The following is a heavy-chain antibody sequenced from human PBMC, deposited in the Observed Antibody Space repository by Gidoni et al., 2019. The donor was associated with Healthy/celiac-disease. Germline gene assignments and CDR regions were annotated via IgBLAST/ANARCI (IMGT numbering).Heavy chain of an antibody. J-gene: IGHJ3*02. V-gene: IGHV3-74*01. CDR1: AFTFSSYW. Sequence: EVQLVESGGGLVQPGGSLRHSCAASAFTFSSYWMHWVRQAPGKGLVWVSRINSDGSSTSYADSVKGRFTNSRDNAKNTLYLQMNSLRAEDTAVYYCARESPGGAFDIWGQGTMVTVSS. CDR3: ARESPGGAFDI. D-gene: IGHD2-15*01. CDR2: INSDGSST.